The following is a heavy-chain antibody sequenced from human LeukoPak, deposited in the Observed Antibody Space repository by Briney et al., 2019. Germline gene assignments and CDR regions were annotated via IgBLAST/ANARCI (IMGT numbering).Heavy chain of an antibody. J-gene: IGHJ4*02. D-gene: IGHD2-2*01. CDR2: MYTSGST. V-gene: IGHV4-4*07. CDR3: AKLSSSNWGVFDY. CDR1: GGSISTYY. Sequence: SETLSLTCTVSGGSISTYYWSWIRQPAGKGLEWIGRMYTSGSTNYNPSLKSRVTMSVDTSKNQFSLRLSSVTAEDTAIYYCAKLSSSNWGVFDYWGQGTLVTVSS.